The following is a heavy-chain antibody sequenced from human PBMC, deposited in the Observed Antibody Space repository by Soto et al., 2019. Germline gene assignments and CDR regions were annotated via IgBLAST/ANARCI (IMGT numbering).Heavy chain of an antibody. CDR2: ISGSGDGI. CDR3: AKKCRGSCPFDY. D-gene: IGHD1-26*01. Sequence: GGSLRLSCVGSGFTFSTNYGLAWVRQARGKGLEWVSSISGSGDGIAYADSVKGRFTISTDSSKNTLYLQMNNLRADDTAVYFCAKKCRGSCPFDYWGQGTLVTVSS. CDR1: GFTFSTNYG. V-gene: IGHV3-23*01. J-gene: IGHJ4*02.